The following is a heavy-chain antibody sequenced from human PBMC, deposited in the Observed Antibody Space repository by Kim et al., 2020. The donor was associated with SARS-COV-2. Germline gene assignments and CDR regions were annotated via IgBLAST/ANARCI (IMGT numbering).Heavy chain of an antibody. CDR3: ARDTHNYYDSSGYYDY. D-gene: IGHD3-22*01. J-gene: IGHJ4*02. Sequence: SVKGRFTISRDNAKNSLYLQMNSLRAEDTAVYYCARDTHNYYDSSGYYDYWGQGTLVTVSS. V-gene: IGHV3-11*06.